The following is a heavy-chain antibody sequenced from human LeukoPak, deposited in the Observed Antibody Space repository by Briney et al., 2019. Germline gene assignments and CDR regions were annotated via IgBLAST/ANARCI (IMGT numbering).Heavy chain of an antibody. V-gene: IGHV1-46*01. CDR1: GYTFTSFY. CDR2: IHPTVGDT. Sequence: ASVKVSCKASGYTFTSFYLHWVRQAPGQGLEWMGIIHPTVGDTTYAQKFQGRVTMTRDMSTGTVYMDLSSLRSEDTAVYYCARYGFSSVWQGGWHAFDIWGQGTTVTVSS. CDR3: ARYGFSSVWQGGWHAFDI. D-gene: IGHD6-25*01. J-gene: IGHJ3*02.